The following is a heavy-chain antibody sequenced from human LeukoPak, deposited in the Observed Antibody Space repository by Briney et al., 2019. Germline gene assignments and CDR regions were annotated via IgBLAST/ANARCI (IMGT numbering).Heavy chain of an antibody. Sequence: GGSLRLSCAASGFTFSSYATHWVRQAPGKGLEWVAVISYDGSNKYYADSVKGRFTISRDNSKNTLYLQMNGLRAEDTAVYYCARGRVYYDFWSGYPDWGQGTLVTVSS. CDR1: GFTFSSYA. CDR3: ARGRVYYDFWSGYPD. J-gene: IGHJ4*02. V-gene: IGHV3-30-3*01. D-gene: IGHD3-3*01. CDR2: ISYDGSNK.